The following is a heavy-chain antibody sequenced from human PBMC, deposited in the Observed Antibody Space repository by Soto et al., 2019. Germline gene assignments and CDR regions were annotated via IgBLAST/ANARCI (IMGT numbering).Heavy chain of an antibody. CDR1: GGSISSSSYY. J-gene: IGHJ4*02. D-gene: IGHD3-9*01. CDR2: IYYSGST. V-gene: IGHV4-39*01. Sequence: QLQLQESGPGLVKPSETLSLTCTVSGGSISSSSYYWGWIRQPPGKGLEWLGSIYYSGSTYYNPSLKSRVTISVHTSKNQFSLKLSSVTASDTAVYYCATHTVRGDYDILTGYSVYFDYWGQGTLVTVSS. CDR3: ATHTVRGDYDILTGYSVYFDY.